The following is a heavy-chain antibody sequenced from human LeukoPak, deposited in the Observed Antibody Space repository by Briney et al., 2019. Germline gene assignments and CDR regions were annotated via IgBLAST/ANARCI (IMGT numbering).Heavy chain of an antibody. V-gene: IGHV3-74*01. D-gene: IGHD3-16*01. J-gene: IGHJ6*02. CDR1: GNYW. Sequence: GGSLRLSCAASGNYWMHWVRQAPGKGLVWVSHINSDGSWTSYADSVKGRFTISRDNAKNSLYLQMSSLRAEDTAVYFCARGGGLDVWGQGATVTVSS. CDR2: INSDGSWT. CDR3: ARGGGLDV.